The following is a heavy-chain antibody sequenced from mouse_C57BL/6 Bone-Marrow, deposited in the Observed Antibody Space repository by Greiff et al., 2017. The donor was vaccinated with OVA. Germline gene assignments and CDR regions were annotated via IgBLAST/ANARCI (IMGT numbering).Heavy chain of an antibody. CDR1: GFTFSDYG. J-gene: IGHJ2*01. D-gene: IGHD2-10*02. CDR2: ISSGSSTI. Sequence: DVHLVEPGGGLVKPGGSLKLSCAASGFTFSDYGMHWVRQAPEKGLEWVAYISSGSSTIYYADTVKGRFTISRDNAKNTLFLQMTSLRSEDAAMYCCARKYGNADYWGQGTTLTVSS. V-gene: IGHV5-17*01. CDR3: ARKYGNADY.